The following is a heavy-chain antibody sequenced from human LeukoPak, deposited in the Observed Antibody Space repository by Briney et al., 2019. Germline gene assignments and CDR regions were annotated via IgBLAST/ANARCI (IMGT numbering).Heavy chain of an antibody. Sequence: GGSLRLSCAASGFTFSSYGLHWVRQAPGKGLEWVAVIWYDGSNKYYADSVKGRFTISGDNSKNTLYLQMNSLRAEDTAVYYCAKTGGPDYGPLDCWGQGTLVTVSS. J-gene: IGHJ4*02. CDR1: GFTFSSYG. V-gene: IGHV3-33*06. CDR2: IWYDGSNK. CDR3: AKTGGPDYGPLDC. D-gene: IGHD2-8*02.